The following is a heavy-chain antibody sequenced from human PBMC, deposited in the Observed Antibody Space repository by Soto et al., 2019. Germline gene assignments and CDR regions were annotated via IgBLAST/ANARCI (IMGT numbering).Heavy chain of an antibody. CDR2: IYHSGST. V-gene: IGHV4-4*02. D-gene: IGHD3-16*01. J-gene: IGHJ4*02. CDR1: GGSISSSHW. CDR3: ASSGGGEDY. Sequence: QVQLQESGPGLVKPSGTLSLSCAVSGGSISSSHWWTWVRQPPGKGLEWIGEIYHSGSTNYNPSLKSRVTISVDTSRNQFSLNLSSVTAAATAVYYCASSGGGEDYWGQGILVTVSS.